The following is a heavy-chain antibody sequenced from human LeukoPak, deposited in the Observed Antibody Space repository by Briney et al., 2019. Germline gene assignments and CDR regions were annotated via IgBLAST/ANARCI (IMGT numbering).Heavy chain of an antibody. CDR3: AGGTGFIIKD. CDR1: GFAFSLYW. D-gene: IGHD3-9*01. V-gene: IGHV3-7*03. Sequence: GGSLRLSCAASGFAFSLYWMNWVRRAPGKGLEWVANIKQDGSEKNYVDSVKGRFTISRDNARNSLYLQMNNLRVEDTAMYYCAGGTGFIIKDWGQGTLVTVSS. J-gene: IGHJ4*02. CDR2: IKQDGSEK.